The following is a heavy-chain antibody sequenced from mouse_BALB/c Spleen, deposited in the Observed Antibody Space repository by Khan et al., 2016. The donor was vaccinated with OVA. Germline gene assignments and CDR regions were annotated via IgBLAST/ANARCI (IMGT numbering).Heavy chain of an antibody. CDR1: GYTFINYW. V-gene: IGHV1-7*01. CDR2: INPSTGYT. D-gene: IGHD1-1*01. CDR3: ARRGLRWDFDY. J-gene: IGHJ2*01. Sequence: QVRLQQSGAELAKPGASVKMSCKASGYTFINYWILWVKQRPGQGLEWIGYINPSTGYTEYNQNFKDKATLTADKSSSTAYMQLSSLTSEDCAVYYCARRGLRWDFDYWGQGTTLTVSS.